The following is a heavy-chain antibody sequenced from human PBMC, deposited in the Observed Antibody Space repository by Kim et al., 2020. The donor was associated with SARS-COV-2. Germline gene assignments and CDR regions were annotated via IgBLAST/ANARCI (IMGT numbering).Heavy chain of an antibody. D-gene: IGHD3-10*01. CDR2: VVPILRSA. Sequence: SVKVSCKTSGGSFSTSSISWVRQAPGQGLEWMGGVVPILRSATYAEKFRGRLTITADESTTTAYMELSSLTSDDTAVYYCARFSGDYYQTGIDYYGLDVWGQGTPVTVSS. CDR1: GGSFSTSS. J-gene: IGHJ6*02. CDR3: ARFSGDYYQTGIDYYGLDV. V-gene: IGHV1-69*13.